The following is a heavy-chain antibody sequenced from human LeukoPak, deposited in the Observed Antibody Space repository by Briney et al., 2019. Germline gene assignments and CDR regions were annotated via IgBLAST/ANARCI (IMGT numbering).Heavy chain of an antibody. D-gene: IGHD2-15*01. CDR3: AKEGYCSGGSCYSGAYYFDY. V-gene: IGHV3-23*01. Sequence: HPGGSLRLSCVASGFTFSSYAMTWVRQAPGKGLEWISSITGSLGGTYYADSVKGRFTISRDNSKNTLYLQMNSLRAEDTAVYYCAKEGYCSGGSCYSGAYYFDYWGQGTLVTVSS. CDR1: GFTFSSYA. CDR2: ITGSLGGT. J-gene: IGHJ4*02.